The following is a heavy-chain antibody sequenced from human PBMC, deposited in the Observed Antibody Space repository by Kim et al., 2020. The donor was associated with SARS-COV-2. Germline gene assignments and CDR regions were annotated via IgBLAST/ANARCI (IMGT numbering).Heavy chain of an antibody. CDR3: AKEVSSGSTNPFYYYYYGMDV. D-gene: IGHD3-10*01. J-gene: IGHJ6*02. CDR2: ISGSGGST. CDR1: GFTFSSYA. V-gene: IGHV3-23*01. Sequence: GGSLRLSCAASGFTFSSYAMSWVRQAPGKGLEWVSAISGSGGSTYYADSVKGRFTISRDNSKNTLYLQMNSLRAEDTAVYYCAKEVSSGSTNPFYYYYYGMDVWGQGTTVTVSS.